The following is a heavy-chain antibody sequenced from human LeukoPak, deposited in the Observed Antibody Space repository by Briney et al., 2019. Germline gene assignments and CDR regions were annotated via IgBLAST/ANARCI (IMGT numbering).Heavy chain of an antibody. Sequence: SETLSLTCTVSGGSISSSSYYWGWIRQPPGKGLEWIGSIYYSGSTYYNPSLKSRVTISVDTSKNQFSLKLSSVTAADTAVYYCARVSIAARPFIYYGMDVWGQGTTVTVSS. J-gene: IGHJ6*02. CDR2: IYYSGST. D-gene: IGHD6-6*01. CDR3: ARVSIAARPFIYYGMDV. V-gene: IGHV4-39*01. CDR1: GGSISSSSYY.